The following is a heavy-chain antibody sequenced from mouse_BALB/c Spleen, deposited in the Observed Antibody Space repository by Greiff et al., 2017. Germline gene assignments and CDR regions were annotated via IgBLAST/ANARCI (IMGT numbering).Heavy chain of an antibody. D-gene: IGHD2-12*01. CDR1: GFTFSSYA. CDR2: ISSGGST. CDR3: ARAPYDGYAMDY. Sequence: EVKLVESGGGLVKPGGSLKLSCAASGFTFSSYAMSWVRQTPEKRLEWVASISSGGSTYYPDSVKGRFTISRDNARNILYLQMSSLRSEDTAMYYCARAPYDGYAMDYWGQGTSVTVSS. V-gene: IGHV5-6-5*01. J-gene: IGHJ4*01.